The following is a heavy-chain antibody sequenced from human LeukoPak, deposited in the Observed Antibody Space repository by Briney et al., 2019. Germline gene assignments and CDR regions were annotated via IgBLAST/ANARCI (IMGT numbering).Heavy chain of an antibody. V-gene: IGHV1-2*02. CDR1: GYTFTGYY. D-gene: IGHD2-2*01. J-gene: IGHJ5*02. CDR2: INPNSGGT. Sequence: ASVKVSCKASGYTFTGYYMHWVRQAPGQGLEWMGWINPNSGGTNYAQKFQGMVTMTRDTSISTAYMELSRLRSDDTAVYYCARESDIVVVPAAIEVPRALDPWGQGTLVTVSS. CDR3: ARESDIVVVPAAIEVPRALDP.